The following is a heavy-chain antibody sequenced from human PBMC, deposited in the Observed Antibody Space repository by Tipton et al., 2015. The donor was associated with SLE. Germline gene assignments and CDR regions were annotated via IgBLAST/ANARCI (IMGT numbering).Heavy chain of an antibody. J-gene: IGHJ4*02. Sequence: TLSLTCAVYGGSFSGYYWSWIRQPPGKGLEWIGEINHSGSTDYNPSLKSRVTISVDASKNQFSLQLNSVTPEDTAVYYCARDLLTGSDYWGQGTLVTVSS. D-gene: IGHD7-27*01. CDR3: ARDLLTGSDY. CDR1: GGSFSGYY. V-gene: IGHV4-34*01. CDR2: INHSGST.